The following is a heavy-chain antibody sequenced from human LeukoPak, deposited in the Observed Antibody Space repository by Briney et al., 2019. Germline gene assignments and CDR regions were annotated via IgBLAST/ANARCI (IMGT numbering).Heavy chain of an antibody. CDR3: AKKVAGVGWFDP. CDR2: IYHNGDT. V-gene: IGHV4-28*01. D-gene: IGHD7-27*01. CDR1: RYSVNNNDW. J-gene: IGHJ5*02. Sequence: SDTLSLTCDVYRYSVNNNDWWGWIRLPPGKGLEWIGYIYHNGDTYYSPSLKSRITLSVDTSKNQFSPRLTSVTAMDAAVYYCAKKVAGVGWFDPWGQGTLVTVSS.